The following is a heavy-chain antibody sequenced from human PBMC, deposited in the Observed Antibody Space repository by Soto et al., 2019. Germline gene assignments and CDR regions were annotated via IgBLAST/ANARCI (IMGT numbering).Heavy chain of an antibody. CDR2: ISSDSRTI. CDR1: GFSLSDYA. CDR3: ARIKLVEWFFINVDVYDMDV. V-gene: IGHV3-48*02. Sequence: GGSLRLSCVASGFSLSDYAVNWVRQAPGEGLEWVSFISSDSRTIYYADSVEGRFTVSRDNARNSVSLQMDSLRDEDAAVYYCARIKLVEWFFINVDVYDMDVWGQGTPVTVSS. J-gene: IGHJ6*02. D-gene: IGHD3-3*01.